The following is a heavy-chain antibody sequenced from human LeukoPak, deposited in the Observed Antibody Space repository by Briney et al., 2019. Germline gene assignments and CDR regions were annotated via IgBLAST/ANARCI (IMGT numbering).Heavy chain of an antibody. CDR1: GYTFTSYG. CDR2: ISAYNGNT. V-gene: IGHV1-18*01. D-gene: IGHD3-10*01. Sequence: ASVKVSCKASGYTFTSYGISWVRQAPGQGLEWMGWISAYNGNTNYAQKLQGRVTMTTDTSMSTAYMELRSLRSDDTAVYYCARADAGTSVLWFGELLYSLDYWGQGTLVTVSS. J-gene: IGHJ4*02. CDR3: ARADAGTSVLWFGELLYSLDY.